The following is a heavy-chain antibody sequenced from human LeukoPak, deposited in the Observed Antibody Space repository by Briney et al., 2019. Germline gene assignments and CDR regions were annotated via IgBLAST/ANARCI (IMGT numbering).Heavy chain of an antibody. CDR2: IYSSGST. CDR3: ARHRGGRFSESYCDY. J-gene: IGHJ4*02. V-gene: IGHV4-59*08. D-gene: IGHD1-26*01. Sequence: SGTLSLTCTVSGGSISGYYWSWIRQPPGKGLEWIAYIYSSGSTNYNPSLKSRVTISLDSSKNQFSLELSSVTAADTAVYYCARHRGGRFSESYCDYWGQGTLVTVSS. CDR1: GGSISGYY.